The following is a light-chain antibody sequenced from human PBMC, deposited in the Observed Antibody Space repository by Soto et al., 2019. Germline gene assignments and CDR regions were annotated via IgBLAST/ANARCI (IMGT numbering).Light chain of an antibody. J-gene: IGLJ3*02. V-gene: IGLV2-14*02. Sequence: QSVLTQPASVSGSPGQSITISCTGTSNDVGGYDLVSWYQHHPGKAPKLIIYEATKRPSGVSDRFSGSKSGNTASLTVSGLQAEDESDYYCSSFTTRKTWVFGGGTKLTVL. CDR1: SNDVGGYDL. CDR3: SSFTTRKTWV. CDR2: EAT.